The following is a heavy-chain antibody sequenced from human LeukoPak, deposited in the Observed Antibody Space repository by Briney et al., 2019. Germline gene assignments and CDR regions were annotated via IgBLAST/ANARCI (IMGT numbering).Heavy chain of an antibody. CDR1: GFTFSSYG. V-gene: IGHV3-30*18. CDR2: ISYDGSNK. Sequence: GSLRLSCAASGFTFSSYGMHWVRQAPGKGLEWVAVISYDGSNKYYADSVKGRFTISRDNSKNTLYLQMNSLRAEDTAVYYCAKVLRGMDVWGQGTTVTVSS. CDR3: AKVLRGMDV. J-gene: IGHJ6*02.